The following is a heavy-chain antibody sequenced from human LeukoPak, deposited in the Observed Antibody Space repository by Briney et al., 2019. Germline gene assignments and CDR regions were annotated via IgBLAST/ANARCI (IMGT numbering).Heavy chain of an antibody. Sequence: PGRSLRLSCAASGFTFSSYGMNWVRQAPGKGLEWVANIRQDGSVKNYVDSVKGRFTISRDNARNSLYLQMNSLRVEDTAVYYCARDPVGAPYYDSWGQGTLVSVSS. CDR3: ARDPVGAPYYDS. V-gene: IGHV3-7*01. D-gene: IGHD1-26*01. CDR2: IRQDGSVK. J-gene: IGHJ4*02. CDR1: GFTFSSYG.